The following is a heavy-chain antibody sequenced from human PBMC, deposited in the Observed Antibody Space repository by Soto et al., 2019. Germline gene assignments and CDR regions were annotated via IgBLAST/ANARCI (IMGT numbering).Heavy chain of an antibody. J-gene: IGHJ3*02. CDR1: GYAFTVYY. CDR2: INPNSGGT. D-gene: IGHD3-10*01. V-gene: IGHV1-2*02. CDR3: ARQITMVRGFPQASDAFDI. Sequence: GASVKVSCRASGYAFTVYYMHWVRQAPGQGLEWMGWINPNSGGTNYAQKFQGRVTMTRDTSISTAYMELSRLRSDDTAVYYCARQITMVRGFPQASDAFDIWGQGTMVTVSS.